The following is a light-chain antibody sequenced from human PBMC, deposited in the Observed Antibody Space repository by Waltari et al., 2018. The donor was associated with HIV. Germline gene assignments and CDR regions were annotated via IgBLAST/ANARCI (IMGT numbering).Light chain of an antibody. J-gene: IGLJ1*01. CDR2: RNN. Sequence: QSVLTQPPSASGTPGQRVTISCSGSSSNIGSNYVYWYQQHPGTAPKLLIYRNNQRPSGVPDRFSGSKSGTSASLAISGLRSEDEAEYYCAAWDDSLSGYVFGTGTKVTVL. V-gene: IGLV1-47*01. CDR1: SSNIGSNY. CDR3: AAWDDSLSGYV.